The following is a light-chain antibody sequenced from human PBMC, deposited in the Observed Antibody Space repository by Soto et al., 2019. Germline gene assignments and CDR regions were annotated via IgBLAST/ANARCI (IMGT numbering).Light chain of an antibody. Sequence: EIVLTQSPATLSLSPGERATLSCRASQSVSSYLAWYQQKPGQAPRLLIYDASNRATGIPARFSGSGSGTDFTLTISRLEPEDFAVYYCQQRSNWLTFGQGTRLEIK. CDR2: DAS. V-gene: IGKV3-11*01. J-gene: IGKJ5*01. CDR3: QQRSNWLT. CDR1: QSVSSY.